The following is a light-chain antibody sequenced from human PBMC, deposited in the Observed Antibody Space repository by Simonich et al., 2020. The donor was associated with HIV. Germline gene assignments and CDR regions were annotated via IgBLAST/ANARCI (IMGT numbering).Light chain of an antibody. V-gene: IGKV1-NL1*01. J-gene: IGKJ2*01. CDR2: AAS. Sequence: MTQSPATLSVSPGERATLSCRDSQSFSSNLAWYQQKPGKAPKLLLYAASRLESGVPSRFSGSGSGTDYTLXISSLQPEDFATYYCQQYYSTLMYTFGQGTKLEIK. CDR3: QQYYSTLMYT. CDR1: QSFSSN.